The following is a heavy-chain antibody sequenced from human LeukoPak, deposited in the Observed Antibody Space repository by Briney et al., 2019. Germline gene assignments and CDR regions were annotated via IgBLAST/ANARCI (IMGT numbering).Heavy chain of an antibody. CDR1: GYSFSNHW. D-gene: IGHD3-10*01. J-gene: IGHJ5*02. CDR3: TRRDDSGSYLAGWFDP. V-gene: IGHV5-51*01. Sequence: GESLKISCKGSGYSFSNHWIGWVRPTPGKGLEWMGVIYPGDSDARYSPSFQGRVTISADKSISTAFLQWSSLMASDTALYYCTRRDDSGSYLAGWFDPWGQGTLVTVSS. CDR2: IYPGDSDA.